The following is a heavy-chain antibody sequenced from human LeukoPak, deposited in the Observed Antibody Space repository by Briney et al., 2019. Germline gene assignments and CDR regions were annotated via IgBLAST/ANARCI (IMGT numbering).Heavy chain of an antibody. CDR1: GFTFSSYA. Sequence: GGSLRLSCAASGFTFSSYAMHWVRQAPGKGREWVAVISYDGSNKYYADSVKGRFTISRDNSKNTLYLQMNSLRAEDTAVYYCARDLDDSSGYYSGWFDPWGQGTLVTVSS. CDR2: ISYDGSNK. V-gene: IGHV3-30*01. J-gene: IGHJ5*02. D-gene: IGHD3-22*01. CDR3: ARDLDDSSGYYSGWFDP.